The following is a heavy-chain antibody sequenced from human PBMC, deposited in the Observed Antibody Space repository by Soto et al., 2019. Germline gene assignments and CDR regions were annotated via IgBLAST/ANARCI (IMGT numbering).Heavy chain of an antibody. Sequence: QVQLVQSGAEVKKPGSSVKVTCKASGGTFSSNAISWVRQAPGQGLEWMGSIIPILGTAHYARKCQGRVTITAAEATSTASRELSSLKSEDTAVYCCATGGRGYSSAPRFYFEFWGQGTLVTVSS. CDR3: ATGGRGYSSAPRFYFEF. D-gene: IGHD5-18*01. CDR2: IIPILGTA. V-gene: IGHV1-69*11. CDR1: GGTFSSNA. J-gene: IGHJ4*02.